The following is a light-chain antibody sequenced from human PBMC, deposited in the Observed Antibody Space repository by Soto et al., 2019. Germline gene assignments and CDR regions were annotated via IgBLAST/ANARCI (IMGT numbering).Light chain of an antibody. V-gene: IGKV1-5*03. CDR3: QQYYSFPLT. J-gene: IGKJ1*01. CDR2: KAS. Sequence: DIQMTQSPSTLSGSVGDRVTITCRASQTISSWLAWYQQKPGKAPKLLIYKASTLQSGVPSRFSGSGSGTDFTLTISCLQSEDFATYYCQQYYSFPLTFGQGTKVEIK. CDR1: QTISSW.